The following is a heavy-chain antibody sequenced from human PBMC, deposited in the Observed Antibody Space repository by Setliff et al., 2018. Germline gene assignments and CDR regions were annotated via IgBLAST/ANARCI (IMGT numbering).Heavy chain of an antibody. CDR1: GFTFSSFW. V-gene: IGHV3-7*01. CDR3: FGAGTCSY. Sequence: LRLSCAASGFTFSSFWMAGVRQSPGRGLEWVANINQDGSGKFYVDSVKGRFTISRDNAKNSLSLQMNSLRTEDTAVYYCFGAGTCSYWGQGTLVTVSS. CDR2: INQDGSGK. J-gene: IGHJ4*02. D-gene: IGHD3-10*01.